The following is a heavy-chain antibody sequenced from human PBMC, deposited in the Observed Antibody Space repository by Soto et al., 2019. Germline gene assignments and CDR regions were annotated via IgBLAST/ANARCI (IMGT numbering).Heavy chain of an antibody. CDR1: GGSNSSHY. V-gene: IGHV4-59*11. J-gene: IGHJ3*02. D-gene: IGHD4-4*01. CDR3: ARSTVRNAFDI. Sequence: QVQLQEAGPGLVKPSETLSLTCSVSGGSNSSHYWYWIRQSPGKGLEWIGHIHDSGDTNYNPALRSRVRISLEPTKKQFPLRVNSLTAADTAVYFCARSTVRNAFDIRGQGPVVAVSS. CDR2: IHDSGDT.